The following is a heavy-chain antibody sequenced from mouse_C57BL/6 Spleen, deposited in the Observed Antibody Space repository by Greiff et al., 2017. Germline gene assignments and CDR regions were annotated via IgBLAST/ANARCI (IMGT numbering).Heavy chain of an antibody. D-gene: IGHD2-4*01. J-gene: IGHJ4*01. CDR1: GFTFSDAW. V-gene: IGHV6-6*01. CDR2: IRNKANNHAT. CDR3: TRYYDYDEGNYYAMDY. Sequence: EVKVVESGGGLVQPGGSMKLSCAASGFTFSDAWMDWVRQSPEKGLEWVAEIRNKANNHATYYAESVKGRFTISRDDSKSSVYLQMNSLRAEDTGIYYCTRYYDYDEGNYYAMDYWGQGTSVTVSS.